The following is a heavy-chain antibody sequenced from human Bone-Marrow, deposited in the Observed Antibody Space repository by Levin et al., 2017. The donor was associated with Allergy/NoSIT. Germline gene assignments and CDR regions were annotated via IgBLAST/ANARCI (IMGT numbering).Heavy chain of an antibody. CDR3: AKEWYRSYYLDY. D-gene: IGHD2-15*01. J-gene: IGHJ4*02. CDR1: GFTFSDLG. V-gene: IGHV3-30*18. CDR2: ISNDGGTT. Sequence: LSLTCATSGFTFSDLGMHWVRQTPGGGLEWVAIISNDGGTTYYADSVKGRFTISRDNSNQMLFLQMSSLRGEDTAVYYCAKEWYRSYYLDYWGQGSLVTVSS.